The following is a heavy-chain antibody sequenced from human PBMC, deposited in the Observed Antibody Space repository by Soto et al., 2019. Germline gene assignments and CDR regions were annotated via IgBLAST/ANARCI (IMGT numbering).Heavy chain of an antibody. Sequence: GKGLEWMGIIYPGDSDTRYSPSFKGQVTISADKSISTAYLQWSSLKASDTAMYYCARRREDFRSTSGYVDYYFGMEVLVKGTSVA. V-gene: IGHV5-51*01. J-gene: IGHJ6*01. D-gene: IGHD2-2*01. CDR3: ARRREDFRSTSGYVDYYFGMEV. CDR2: IYPGDSDT.